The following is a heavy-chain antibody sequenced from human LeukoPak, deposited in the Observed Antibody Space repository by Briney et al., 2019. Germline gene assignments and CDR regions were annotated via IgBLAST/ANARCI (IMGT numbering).Heavy chain of an antibody. D-gene: IGHD3-16*01. CDR1: GGSFSGYS. Sequence: SETLSLTCAIYGGSFSGYSWTWIRQPPGKGLEWIGEFSHSGFPVYNPSLGGRVTISITTSKNQFSLKVTSVTASDTAMYYCVRDHVSPGLSNWSDPWGQGTLVTVSS. CDR2: FSHSGFP. J-gene: IGHJ5*02. V-gene: IGHV4-34*01. CDR3: VRDHVSPGLSNWSDP.